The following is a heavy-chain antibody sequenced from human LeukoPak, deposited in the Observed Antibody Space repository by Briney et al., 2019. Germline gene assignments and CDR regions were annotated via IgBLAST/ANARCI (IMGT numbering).Heavy chain of an antibody. CDR3: ARVGGYYYDSSGHYSDY. V-gene: IGHV3-23*01. Sequence: GGSLTLSSVAFGPLLSSYETGCDRHAPGEGMEWVSTIRYSGGSTYSADSVKGRFTISRDNSKTTLYLQMNSPRAEDTAVYYCARVGGYYYDSSGHYSDYWGQGTLVTVSS. J-gene: IGHJ4*02. D-gene: IGHD3-22*01. CDR1: GPLLSSYE. CDR2: IRYSGGST.